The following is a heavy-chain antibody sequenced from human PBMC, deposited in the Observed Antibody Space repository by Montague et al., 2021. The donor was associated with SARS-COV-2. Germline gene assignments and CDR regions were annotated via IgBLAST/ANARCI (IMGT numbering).Heavy chain of an antibody. CDR1: GGSISGFY. D-gene: IGHD2-8*01. Sequence: SETLSLTCTLSGGSISGFYWSWIRQPPGKGLEWIGYIYYSGSTKHNPSLESRVAVSVDRSKNQVSLKLTSVTAADTAVYYCARLLRSCTNGVCRTYYYYALDVWGQGTTVTVSS. CDR3: ARLLRSCTNGVCRTYYYYALDV. CDR2: IYYSGST. V-gene: IGHV4-59*01. J-gene: IGHJ6*02.